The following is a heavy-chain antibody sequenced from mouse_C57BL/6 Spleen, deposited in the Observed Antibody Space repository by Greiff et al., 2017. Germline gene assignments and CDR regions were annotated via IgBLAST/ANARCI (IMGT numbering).Heavy chain of an antibody. V-gene: IGHV1-7*01. Sequence: VQLQQSGAELAKPGASVKLSCKASGYTFTSYWMHWVKQRPGQGLEWIGYINPSSGYTKYNQKFKDKATLTADKSSSTAYMQLSSLTYEDSAVYYCARNWDVNRYYFDYWGQGTTLTVSS. D-gene: IGHD4-1*01. CDR1: GYTFTSYW. CDR3: ARNWDVNRYYFDY. CDR2: INPSSGYT. J-gene: IGHJ2*01.